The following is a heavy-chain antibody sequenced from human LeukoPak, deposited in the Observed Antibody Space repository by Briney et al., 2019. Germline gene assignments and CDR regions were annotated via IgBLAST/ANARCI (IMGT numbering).Heavy chain of an antibody. CDR1: GGSFSGYY. CDR3: ARVGIAAAGYYYYGMDV. D-gene: IGHD6-13*01. Sequence: PSETLSLTCAVYGGSFSGYYWSWIRQPPGKGLEWIGEINHSGGTNYNPSLKSRVTISVDTSKNQFSLKLSSVTAADTAVYYCARVGIAAAGYYYYGMDVWGQGTTVTVSS. J-gene: IGHJ6*02. V-gene: IGHV4-34*01. CDR2: INHSGGT.